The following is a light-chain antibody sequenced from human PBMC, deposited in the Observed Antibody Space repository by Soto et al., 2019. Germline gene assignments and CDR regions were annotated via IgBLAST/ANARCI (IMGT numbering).Light chain of an antibody. J-gene: IGLJ1*01. CDR1: SSDVGGYKY. V-gene: IGLV2-14*01. Sequence: QSVLTQPASVSGSHGQSITISCTGTSSDVGGYKYVSWYQQHPGKVPKLMIYEVSNRPSGVSNRFSGSKSGNTASLSISELQAEDEAEYYCCSYAGSYTRVFGTGTKVTV. CDR3: CSYAGSYTRV. CDR2: EVS.